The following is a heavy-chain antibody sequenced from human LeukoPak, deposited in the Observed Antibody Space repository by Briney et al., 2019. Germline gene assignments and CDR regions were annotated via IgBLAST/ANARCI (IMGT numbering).Heavy chain of an antibody. CDR1: GFTFDDYG. Sequence: GGSLRLSCAASGFTFDDYGMSWVRQAPGEGLEWVSGINWNGGSTGYADSVKGRFTISRDNAKNSLYLQMNSLRAEDTAVYYCVTEVSGSFPTWGQGTLVTVSS. D-gene: IGHD1-26*01. V-gene: IGHV3-20*04. CDR2: INWNGGST. J-gene: IGHJ4*02. CDR3: VTEVSGSFPT.